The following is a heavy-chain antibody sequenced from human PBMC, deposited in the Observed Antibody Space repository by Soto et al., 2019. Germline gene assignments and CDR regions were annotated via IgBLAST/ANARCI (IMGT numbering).Heavy chain of an antibody. CDR3: ARDRVVVPAWFDH. CDR1: GYTFGSYG. J-gene: IGHJ5*02. CDR2: ISAYNGNT. V-gene: IGHV1-18*01. D-gene: IGHD3-3*01. Sequence: QVQLVQSGAEVKKPGASVKVSCKASGYTFGSYGMTWVRQAPGQGLEWMGWISAYNGNTDYAQKFQGRVTLTTDTSTDTAYMELSSLRSADTAVYYCARDRVVVPAWFDHWGQGTLVTVSS.